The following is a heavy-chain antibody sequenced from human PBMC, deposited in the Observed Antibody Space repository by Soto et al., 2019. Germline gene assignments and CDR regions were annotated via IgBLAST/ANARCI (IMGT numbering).Heavy chain of an antibody. J-gene: IGHJ4*02. CDR3: TRPHYVWGSYRSDDY. CDR1: GFTFSGSA. D-gene: IGHD3-16*02. CDR2: IRSKANSYAT. V-gene: IGHV3-73*01. Sequence: EVQLVESGGGLVQPGGSLKLSCAASGFTFSGSAMHWVRQASGKGLEWVGRIRSKANSYATAYAASVKGRFTISRDDLKNTAYLQMNSLKTEDTAVYYCTRPHYVWGSYRSDDYWGQGTLVTVSS.